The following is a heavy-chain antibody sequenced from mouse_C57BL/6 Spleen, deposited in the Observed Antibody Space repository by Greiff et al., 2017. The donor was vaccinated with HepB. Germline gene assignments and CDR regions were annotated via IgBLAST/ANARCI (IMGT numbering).Heavy chain of an antibody. J-gene: IGHJ1*03. CDR1: GYTFTGYW. V-gene: IGHV1-9*01. CDR3: ARRGPYYYGSSYVFDG. CDR2: ILPGSGST. Sequence: QVQLQQSGAELMKPGASVKLSCKATGYTFTGYWIEWVKQRPGHGLEWIGEILPGSGSTNYNEKFKGKATFTADTSSNTAYMQLSSLTTEDSAIYCCARRGPYYYGSSYVFDGWGTGTTVTVSS. D-gene: IGHD1-1*01.